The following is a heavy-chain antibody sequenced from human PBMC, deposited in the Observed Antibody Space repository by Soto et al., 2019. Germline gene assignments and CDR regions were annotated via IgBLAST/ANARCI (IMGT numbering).Heavy chain of an antibody. CDR3: AHRFSYSLSQDVRCFHS. J-gene: IGHJ5*01. Sequence: QITLKESGPTLVEPTETLTLTCSFSGFSLSNSGVGVGWFRQAPGKALECLAIIYWDNDRRYNPSLKNSLSITTDTSRNPFVLIMTYIEPIDTITYYYAHRFSYSLSQDVRCFHSWGHAAPITVS. D-gene: IGHD2-15*01. V-gene: IGHV2-5*02. CDR1: GFSLSNSGVG. CDR2: IYWDNDR.